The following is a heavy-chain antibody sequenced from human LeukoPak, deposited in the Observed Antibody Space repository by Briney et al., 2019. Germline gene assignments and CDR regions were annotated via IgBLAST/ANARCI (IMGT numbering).Heavy chain of an antibody. Sequence: SQTLSLTCAISGDSVSSNNGAWIWIRQSPSRGLEWLGRTYFRSRWYNDFAESMKGRMTIDPDTSKNQFSLQLTSVTPEDTAVYYCARDLGTTGWYTFDYWGQGTLVTVSS. J-gene: IGHJ4*02. D-gene: IGHD6-19*01. CDR1: GDSVSSNNGA. CDR3: ARDLGTTGWYTFDY. CDR2: TYFRSRWYN. V-gene: IGHV6-1*01.